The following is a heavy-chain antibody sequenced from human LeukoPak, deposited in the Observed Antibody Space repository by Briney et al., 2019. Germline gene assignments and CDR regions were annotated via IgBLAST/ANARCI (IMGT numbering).Heavy chain of an antibody. CDR3: ASGDGYNWNY. J-gene: IGHJ4*02. CDR1: GGTFSSYA. D-gene: IGHD5-24*01. Sequence: SVKVSCKASGGTFSSYAISWVRQAPGQGLEWMGRIIPILGIANHAQKFQGRVTITADKSTSTAYMELSSLRSEDTAVYYCASGDGYNWNYWGQGTLVTVSS. V-gene: IGHV1-69*04. CDR2: IIPILGIA.